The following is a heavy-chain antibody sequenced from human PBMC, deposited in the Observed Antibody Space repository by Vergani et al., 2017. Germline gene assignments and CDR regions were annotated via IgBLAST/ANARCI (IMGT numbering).Heavy chain of an antibody. J-gene: IGHJ4*02. CDR1: GGSFLNSRYY. CDR3: ARHVTQDYYNDSDYFDY. D-gene: IGHD3-22*01. V-gene: IGHV4-39*01. CDR2: LDYNGRA. Sequence: QLQLQESGPGLLKPSGTLSLTCSVTGGSFLNSRYYWGWISQPPGKGLVWVGSLDYNGRAYYTPSLRRRVAISIDTSKMQFSLKLYALTAADTAIYYCARHVTQDYYNDSDYFDYWGLGTLVTVSS.